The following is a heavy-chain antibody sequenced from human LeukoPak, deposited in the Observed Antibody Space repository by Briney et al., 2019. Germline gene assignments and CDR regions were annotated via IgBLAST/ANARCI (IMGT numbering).Heavy chain of an antibody. V-gene: IGHV3-33*06. Sequence: PGRSLRLSCAASGFTFSSYGMHWVRQAPGKRLEWVAVIWYDGSNKYYADSVKGRFTISRDNSKNTLYLQMNSLRAEDTAVYYCAKAGEYYDSSGYYDYWGQGTLVTVSS. CDR2: IWYDGSNK. J-gene: IGHJ4*02. CDR3: AKAGEYYDSSGYYDY. CDR1: GFTFSSYG. D-gene: IGHD3-22*01.